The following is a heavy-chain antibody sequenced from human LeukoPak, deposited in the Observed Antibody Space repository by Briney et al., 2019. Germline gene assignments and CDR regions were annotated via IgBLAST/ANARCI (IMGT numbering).Heavy chain of an antibody. CDR2: VDPEDGET. V-gene: IGHV1-69-2*01. Sequence: ASVKVSCKVSGYTFTDYYMHWEQQAPGKGLEWMGLVDPEDGETIYAEKFQGRVTITADTSTDTAYMELSSLRSEDTAVYYCATEASYYYDSSGYSSSFDYWGQGTLVTVSS. D-gene: IGHD3-22*01. J-gene: IGHJ4*02. CDR1: GYTFTDYY. CDR3: ATEASYYYDSSGYSSSFDY.